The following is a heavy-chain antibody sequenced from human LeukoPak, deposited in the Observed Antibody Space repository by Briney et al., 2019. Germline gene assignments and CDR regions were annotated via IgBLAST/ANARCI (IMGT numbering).Heavy chain of an antibody. V-gene: IGHV3-23*01. CDR2: ISGGGGTT. D-gene: IGHD5-12*01. CDR1: GCTFSSYA. CDR3: AKVNKGGYDSFDY. J-gene: IGHJ4*02. Sequence: GGSLRLSCAASGCTFSSYAMSWVRQAPGKGLEWLSSISGGGGTTYYADSVKGRFTSYRDNSKNTLYLQMNSLRPEDTAVYYCAKVNKGGYDSFDYWGQGTLVTVSS.